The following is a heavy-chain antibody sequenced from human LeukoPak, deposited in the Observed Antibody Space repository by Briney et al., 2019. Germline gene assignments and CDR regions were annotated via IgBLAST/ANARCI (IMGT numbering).Heavy chain of an antibody. J-gene: IGHJ5*01. V-gene: IGHV1-8*03. Sequence: EASVKVSCKASGYTFTSYDINWVRQATGQGLEWMGWMNPNSGNTGYAQKFQGRVTITRNTSISTAYMELSSLRSEDTAVYYCARGQWYSSSESWFDSWGQGTLVTVSS. D-gene: IGHD6-13*01. CDR2: MNPNSGNT. CDR1: GYTFTSYD. CDR3: ARGQWYSSSESWFDS.